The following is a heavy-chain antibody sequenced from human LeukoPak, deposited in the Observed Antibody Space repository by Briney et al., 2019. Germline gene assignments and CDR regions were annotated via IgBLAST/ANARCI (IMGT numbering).Heavy chain of an antibody. J-gene: IGHJ3*02. CDR1: GGSISSSSYY. CDR3: ARDLEEAFDI. Sequence: KSSETQSLTCTVSGGSISSSSYYWGWIRQPPGKGLEWIGSIYYSGSTYYNPSLKSRVTISVDTSKNQFSLKLSSVTAADTAVYYCARDLEEAFDIWGQGTMVTVSS. V-gene: IGHV4-39*07. D-gene: IGHD1-1*01. CDR2: IYYSGST.